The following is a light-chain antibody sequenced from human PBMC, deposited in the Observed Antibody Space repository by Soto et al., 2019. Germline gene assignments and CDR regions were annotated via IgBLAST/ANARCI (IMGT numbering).Light chain of an antibody. Sequence: QSVLTQSPSASASLGASVKLTCTLSSGHSNYAIAWHQQQPEKGPRYLMKLNSDGSHSKGDGIPDRFSGSSSGAERYLTISRLQSEDEADYYCQTWGTGLYVVFGGGTKLTVL. V-gene: IGLV4-69*01. J-gene: IGLJ2*01. CDR3: QTWGTGLYVV. CDR1: SGHSNYA. CDR2: LNSDGSH.